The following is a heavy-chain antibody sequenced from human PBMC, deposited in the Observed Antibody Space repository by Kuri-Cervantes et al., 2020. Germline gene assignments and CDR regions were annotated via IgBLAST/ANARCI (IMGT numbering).Heavy chain of an antibody. CDR3: ARAGGSYHMIDY. V-gene: IGHV4-38-2*02. CDR2: IYYSGST. Sequence: SETLSLTCTVSGYSISSGYYWGWIRQPPGKNREWIGSIYYSGSTYYNPSLKRRVTLSVDTSKNPFSLKLSSVTAADTAVYYCARAGGSYHMIDYWGQGTLVTVSS. J-gene: IGHJ4*02. CDR1: GYSISSGYY. D-gene: IGHD1-26*01.